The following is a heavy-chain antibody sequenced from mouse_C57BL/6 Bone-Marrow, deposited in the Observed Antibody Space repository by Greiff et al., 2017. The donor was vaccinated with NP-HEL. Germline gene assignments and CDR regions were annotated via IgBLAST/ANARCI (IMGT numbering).Heavy chain of an antibody. CDR2: FYPGSGSI. V-gene: IGHV1-62-2*01. J-gene: IGHJ4*01. Sequence: QVQLQQSGAELVKPGASVKLSCKASGYTFTEYTIHWVKQRSGQGLEWIGWFYPGSGSIKYNEKFKDKATLTADKSSSTVYMELSRLTSEDSAVYFCARPRGDYSNYVGAMDYWGQGTSVTVSS. CDR3: ARPRGDYSNYVGAMDY. CDR1: GYTFTEYT. D-gene: IGHD2-5*01.